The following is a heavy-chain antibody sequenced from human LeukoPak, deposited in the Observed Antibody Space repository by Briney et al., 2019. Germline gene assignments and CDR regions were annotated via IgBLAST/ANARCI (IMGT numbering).Heavy chain of an antibody. CDR1: GFTFSSYA. CDR2: ISGSGGST. V-gene: IGHV3-23*01. CDR3: AKPSNIVVVPAAMGPYGMDV. Sequence: GSLRLSCAASGFTFSSYAMSWVRQAPGKGLEWVSAISGSGGSTYYADSVKGRFTISRDNSKNTLYLQMNSLRAEDTAVYYCAKPSNIVVVPAAMGPYGMDVWGQGTTVTVSS. J-gene: IGHJ6*02. D-gene: IGHD2-2*01.